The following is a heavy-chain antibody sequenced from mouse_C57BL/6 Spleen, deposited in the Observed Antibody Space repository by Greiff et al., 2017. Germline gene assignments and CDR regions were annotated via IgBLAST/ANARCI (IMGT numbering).Heavy chain of an antibody. V-gene: IGHV1-59*01. CDR3: ARGIYYYGSSYVWYFDV. D-gene: IGHD1-1*01. J-gene: IGHJ1*03. CDR1: GYTFTSSW. Sequence: QVQLKESGAELVRPGTSVKLSCKASGYTFTSSWMHWVKQRPGQGLEWIGVIDPSDSYTNYNQKFKGKATLTVDTSSSTAYMQLSSLTSEDSAVYYCARGIYYYGSSYVWYFDVWGTGTTVTVSS. CDR2: IDPSDSYT.